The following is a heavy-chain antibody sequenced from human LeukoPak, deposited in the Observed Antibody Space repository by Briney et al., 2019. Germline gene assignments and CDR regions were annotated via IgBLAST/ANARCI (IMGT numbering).Heavy chain of an antibody. D-gene: IGHD2-21*02. Sequence: KPSETLSLTCTVSGGSISSYYWSWIRQPPGKGLEWIGYIYYSGSTNYNPSLKSRVTISVDTSKNQFSLKLSSVTAADTAVYYCARGGVVVTVFAFDIWGQGTMVTVSS. CDR3: ARGGVVVTVFAFDI. V-gene: IGHV4-59*08. J-gene: IGHJ3*02. CDR2: IYYSGST. CDR1: GGSISSYY.